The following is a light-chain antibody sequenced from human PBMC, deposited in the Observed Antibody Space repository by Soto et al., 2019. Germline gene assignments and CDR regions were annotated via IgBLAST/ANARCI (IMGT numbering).Light chain of an antibody. CDR1: QSISSH. CDR3: QQSYSTPLT. CDR2: AAS. J-gene: IGKJ4*01. Sequence: DIQMTQSPSSLSASVGDRVTITCRASQSISSHLNWYQQKPGKAPKLPIYAASSLQSGVPSRFSGSGSGTDFTRTIGSLQTEGFATYYCQQSYSTPLTFGGGAKVEIK. V-gene: IGKV1-39*01.